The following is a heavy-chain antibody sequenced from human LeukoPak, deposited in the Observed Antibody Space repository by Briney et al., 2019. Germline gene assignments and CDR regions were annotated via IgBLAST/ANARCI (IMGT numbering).Heavy chain of an antibody. CDR1: GYTFTSYD. V-gene: IGHV1-8*03. Sequence: ASVKVSCKASGYTFTSYDINRVRQATGQGLEWMGWMNPNSGNTGYAQKFQGRVTITRNTSISTAYMELSSLRSEDTAVYYCARGRRSSSTVSDYWGQGTLVTVSS. D-gene: IGHD6-6*01. J-gene: IGHJ4*02. CDR2: MNPNSGNT. CDR3: ARGRRSSSTVSDY.